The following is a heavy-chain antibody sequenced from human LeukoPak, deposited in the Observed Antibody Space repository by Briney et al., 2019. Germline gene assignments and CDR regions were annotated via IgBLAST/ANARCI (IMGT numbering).Heavy chain of an antibody. J-gene: IGHJ4*02. CDR1: GDSVSSNSGA. V-gene: IGHV6-1*01. D-gene: IGHD1-1*01. Sequence: SQTHSLTCAISGDSVSSNSGAWNWIRQSPSRGLEWLGRTYYRSKWSNDYAVSVKSRITINPDTSNNQFSLQLTSVTPEDTAVYYCARDRQGETGYFDYWGQGTLVTVSS. CDR2: TYYRSKWSN. CDR3: ARDRQGETGYFDY.